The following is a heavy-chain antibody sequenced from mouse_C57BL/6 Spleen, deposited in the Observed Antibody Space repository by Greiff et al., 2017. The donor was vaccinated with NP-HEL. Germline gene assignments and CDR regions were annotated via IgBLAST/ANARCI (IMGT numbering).Heavy chain of an antibody. CDR2: IDPSDSYT. CDR3: ARYGSKFAY. CDR1: GYTFTSYW. V-gene: IGHV1-69*01. J-gene: IGHJ3*01. D-gene: IGHD1-1*01. Sequence: VQLQQPGAELVMPGASVKLSCKASGYTFTSYWMHWVKQRPGQGLEWIGEIDPSDSYTNYNQKFKGKTTLTVDKSSSTAYMQLSSLTSEDSAVYYCARYGSKFAYWGQGTLVTVSA.